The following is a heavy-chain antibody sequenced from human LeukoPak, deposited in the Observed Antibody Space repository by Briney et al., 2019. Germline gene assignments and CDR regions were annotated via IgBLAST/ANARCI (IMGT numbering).Heavy chain of an antibody. V-gene: IGHV3-43*02. CDR1: GLPIADFA. CDR2: ISGDGVST. D-gene: IGHD1-14*01. J-gene: IGHJ4*02. Sequence: GGSLSLSCVVSGLPIADFAMHCVRQAPGKGLEWVSLISGDGVSTFYADSVKGRFSISRDNSKNSLSLEMNSLRTGDTAMYYCARESGKFDYWGQGTLVAVSS. CDR3: ARESGKFDY.